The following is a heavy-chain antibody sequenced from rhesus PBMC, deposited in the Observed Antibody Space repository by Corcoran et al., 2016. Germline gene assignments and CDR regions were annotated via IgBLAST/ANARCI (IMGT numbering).Heavy chain of an antibody. CDR3: ARHTPGGGGRTVRFDV. D-gene: IGHD1-14*01. CDR1: GDSISGDKW. Sequence: QVQLQESGPGLVKPSETLSLTCAGFGDSISGDKWWSGIRKPAGKGPEWISYINGNTDSTNYNPSLRSRVTLSTDTSKSQFSLILSSLSAADTAVYFCARHTPGGGGRTVRFDVWGPGILVTVSS. J-gene: IGHJ5-1*01. CDR2: INGNTDST. V-gene: IGHV4-65*01.